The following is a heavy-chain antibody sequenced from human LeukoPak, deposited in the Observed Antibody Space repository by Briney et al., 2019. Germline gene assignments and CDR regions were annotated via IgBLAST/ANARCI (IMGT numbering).Heavy chain of an antibody. D-gene: IGHD4-17*01. Sequence: PSETLSLTCSVSGYSFSSAYYWGWIRQSPGKGLVWIGSISHSGSTYYNPSLRSRVTISVDTSKNQFSLRLTSVTAADTAVYYCARDGHYVAVWFDPWGQGTLVTVSS. J-gene: IGHJ5*02. CDR1: GYSFSSAYY. V-gene: IGHV4-38-2*02. CDR2: ISHSGST. CDR3: ARDGHYVAVWFDP.